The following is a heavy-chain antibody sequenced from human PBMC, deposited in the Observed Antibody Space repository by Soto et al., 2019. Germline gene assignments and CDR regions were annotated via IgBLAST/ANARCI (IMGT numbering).Heavy chain of an antibody. CDR3: ASDNDDEKERYYGSGSSSP. J-gene: IGHJ5*02. Sequence: PGGSLRLSCAASGFTFSSYSMNWVRQAPGEGLEWVSSISSSSSCIYYADSVKGRFTISRDNAKNSLYLQMNSLRAEDTAVYYCASDNDDEKERYYGSGSSSPWGQGTLVTVSS. CDR2: ISSSSSCI. D-gene: IGHD3-10*01. CDR1: GFTFSSYS. V-gene: IGHV3-21*01.